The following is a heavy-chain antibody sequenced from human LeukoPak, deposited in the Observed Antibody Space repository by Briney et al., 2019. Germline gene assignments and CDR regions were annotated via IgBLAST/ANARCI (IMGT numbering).Heavy chain of an antibody. CDR1: GFTFSSYW. CDR2: IKQDGSEK. D-gene: IGHD4-17*01. V-gene: IGHV3-7*01. Sequence: GGSLRLSCAASGFTFSSYWMSWVRQAPGKGLEWVANIKQDGSEKYYVDSVKGRFTISRDNTKNSLYLQMNSLRAEDTAVYYCARDEEGYGDYYGMDVWGQGTTVTVSS. CDR3: ARDEEGYGDYYGMDV. J-gene: IGHJ6*02.